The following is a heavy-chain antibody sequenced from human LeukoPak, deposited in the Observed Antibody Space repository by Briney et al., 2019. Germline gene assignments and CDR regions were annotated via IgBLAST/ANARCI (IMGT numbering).Heavy chain of an antibody. D-gene: IGHD5-24*01. V-gene: IGHV1-69*04. CDR1: GGTFSSYA. Sequence: SVKVSCKASGGTFSSYAISWVRQAPGQGLEWMGRIIPILGIANYAQKLQDRVTITADKSTSTAYMELSSLRSEDTAVYYCARGEGDGYNFDYWGQGTLVTVSS. J-gene: IGHJ4*02. CDR2: IIPILGIA. CDR3: ARGEGDGYNFDY.